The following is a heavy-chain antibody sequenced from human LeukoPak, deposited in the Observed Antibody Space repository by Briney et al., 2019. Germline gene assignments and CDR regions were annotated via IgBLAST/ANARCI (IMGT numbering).Heavy chain of an antibody. CDR3: AKDSYDVGYYFDY. CDR2: MSQDGSEK. D-gene: IGHD3-16*01. Sequence: PGGSLRLSCAASGFTFSSFWMTWVRQAPGKGLECVANMSQDGSEKDYVDSVKGRFTISRDNAKNSLYLEMNSLRVEDTAVYYCAKDSYDVGYYFDYWGQGTLVTVSS. V-gene: IGHV3-7*01. J-gene: IGHJ4*02. CDR1: GFTFSSFW.